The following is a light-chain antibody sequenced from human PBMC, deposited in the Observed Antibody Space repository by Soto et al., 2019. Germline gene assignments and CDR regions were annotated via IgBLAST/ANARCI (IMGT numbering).Light chain of an antibody. J-gene: IGKJ1*01. CDR2: GAS. Sequence: EIVTTQSPATLSVFPGERATLSCRASQSASRNLAWYQQKPGQAPRLLIYGASTRATGIPARCSGSGSGTEFTLTISSLHSEDFAVYYCQQYNNWPWTFGQGTKVEIK. CDR3: QQYNNWPWT. V-gene: IGKV3-15*01. CDR1: QSASRN.